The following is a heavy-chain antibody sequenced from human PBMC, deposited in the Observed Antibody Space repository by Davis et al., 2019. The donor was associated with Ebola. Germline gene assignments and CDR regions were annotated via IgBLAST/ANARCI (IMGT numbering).Heavy chain of an antibody. CDR2: ISAYNGNT. CDR3: ARDRVAYYFDY. V-gene: IGHV1-18*01. J-gene: IGHJ4*02. CDR1: GYTFTSYG. Sequence: AASVKVSCKASGYTFTSYGISWVRQAPGQGLEWMGWISAYNGNTNYAQKLQGRVTMTTDTSTSTAYMELRSLRSEDTAVYYCARDRVAYYFDYWGQGTLVTVSS.